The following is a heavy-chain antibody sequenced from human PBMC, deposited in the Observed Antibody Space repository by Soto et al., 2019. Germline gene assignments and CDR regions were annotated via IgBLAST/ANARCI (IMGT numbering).Heavy chain of an antibody. J-gene: IGHJ5*02. CDR1: GYTFGNNY. D-gene: IGHD3-22*01. CDR3: AYSGYPPDNWFDP. CDR2: MNPNSGNT. V-gene: IGHV1-8*01. Sequence: ASVKVSCKASGYTFGNNYISWVRQATGQGLEWMGWMNPNSGNTGYAQKFQGRVTITADESTSTAYMELSSLRSEDTAVYYCAYSGYPPDNWFDPWGQGTLVTVSS.